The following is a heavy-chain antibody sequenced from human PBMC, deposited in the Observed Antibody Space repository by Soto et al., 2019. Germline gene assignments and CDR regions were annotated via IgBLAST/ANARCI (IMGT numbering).Heavy chain of an antibody. CDR1: GFSFSEYY. Sequence: PGGSLRLSCADSGFSFSEYYMSWFRQAPGKGLEWVSYISGSSGYTNYADSVKGRFTISRDNAKNSLYLQMNSLRVEDTAVYFCAVGYLGQGTLVTVSS. J-gene: IGHJ4*02. CDR2: ISGSSGYT. CDR3: AVGY. V-gene: IGHV3-11*06.